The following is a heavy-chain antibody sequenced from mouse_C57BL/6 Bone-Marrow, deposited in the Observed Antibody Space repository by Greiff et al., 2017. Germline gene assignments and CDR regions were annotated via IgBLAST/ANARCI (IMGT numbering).Heavy chain of an antibody. Sequence: EVKLVESGGGLVKPGGSLKLSCAASGFTFSSYAMSWVRQTPEKRLEWVATISDGGSYTYYPDNVKGRFTISRDNAKNNLYLQMSHLKSEDTAMYYCARGELRSYYYAMDDWGQGTSVTVSS. D-gene: IGHD1-1*01. CDR1: GFTFSSYA. J-gene: IGHJ4*01. CDR3: ARGELRSYYYAMDD. V-gene: IGHV5-4*03. CDR2: ISDGGSYT.